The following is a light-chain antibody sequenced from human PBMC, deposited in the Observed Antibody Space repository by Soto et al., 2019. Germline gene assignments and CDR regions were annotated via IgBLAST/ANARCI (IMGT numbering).Light chain of an antibody. Sequence: DIQMTQSPSTLFASVGDRVILTCRASQSVDSWLAWYEQKPGKAPKLLIYHSSTLESGVPSRFSGSGFRTEITLTISGLQPDDFATYYCQQYNDYPWTFGEGTKVDIK. V-gene: IGKV1-5*03. J-gene: IGKJ1*01. CDR2: HSS. CDR3: QQYNDYPWT. CDR1: QSVDSW.